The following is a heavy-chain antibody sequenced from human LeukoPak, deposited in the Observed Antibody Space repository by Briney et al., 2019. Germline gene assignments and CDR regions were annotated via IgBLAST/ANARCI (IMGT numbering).Heavy chain of an antibody. V-gene: IGHV3-23*01. CDR2: ISGSGGST. CDR1: GFTFSSYA. J-gene: IGHJ4*02. CDR3: AKDRFGELLYDY. Sequence: GGSLRLSCAASGFTFSSYAMSWVRQAPGKGPEWVSAISGSGGSTYYADSVKGRFTISRDNSKNTLYLQMNSLRAEDTAVYYCAKDRFGELLYDYWGQGTLVTVSS. D-gene: IGHD3-10*01.